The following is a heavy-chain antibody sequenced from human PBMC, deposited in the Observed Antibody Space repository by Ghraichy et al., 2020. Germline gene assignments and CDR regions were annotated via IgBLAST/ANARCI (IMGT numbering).Heavy chain of an antibody. V-gene: IGHV4-38-2*02. CDR1: GYSISSCYY. Sequence: SETLSLTCTVSGYSISSCYYWGWIRHPPGKGLEWIGSIYHSGSTYYNPSLKSRVTISVDTSKNQFSLKLSSVTAAGTAVYYCARGDWVTATLFDYWGQGTLVTVSS. CDR3: ARGDWVTATLFDY. CDR2: IYHSGST. D-gene: IGHD2-21*02. J-gene: IGHJ4*02.